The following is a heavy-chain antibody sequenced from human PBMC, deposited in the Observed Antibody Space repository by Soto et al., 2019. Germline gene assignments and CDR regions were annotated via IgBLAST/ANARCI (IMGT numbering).Heavy chain of an antibody. CDR2: ISSDSNYK. CDR1: GFTLNTYS. J-gene: IGHJ4*02. Sequence: GGSLRLSCVGSGFTLNTYSMNWVRQAPGKGLEWVSSISSDSNYKYYSDAVKGRFTISRDNAGNSLYLQMSSLTSEDTAVYYCARAPLGIIVAPDYWGQGTLVTVSS. D-gene: IGHD3-22*01. CDR3: ARAPLGIIVAPDY. V-gene: IGHV3-21*04.